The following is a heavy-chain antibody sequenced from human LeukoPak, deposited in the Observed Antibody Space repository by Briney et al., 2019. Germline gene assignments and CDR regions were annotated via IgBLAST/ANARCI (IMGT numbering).Heavy chain of an antibody. CDR2: INHSGST. J-gene: IGHJ6*03. Sequence: SETLSLTCAVYGGSFSGYYWSWIRQPPGKGLEWIGEINHSGSTNYNPSLKSRVTISVDTSKNQFSLKLSSVTAADTAVYYCARGFVHYYGSGSYYRYYYYYYMDVWGKGTTVTVSS. CDR1: GGSFSGYY. CDR3: ARGFVHYYGSGSYYRYYYYYYMDV. D-gene: IGHD3-10*01. V-gene: IGHV4-34*01.